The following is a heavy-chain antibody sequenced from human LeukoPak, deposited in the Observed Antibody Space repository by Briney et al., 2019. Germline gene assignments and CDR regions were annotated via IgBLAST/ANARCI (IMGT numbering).Heavy chain of an antibody. CDR3: ARGLFAISTSLLDY. Sequence: SETLSLTCTVSGGSISSYYWSWIRQPPGKGLEWIGEINHSGSTNYNPSLKSRVTISVDTSKNQFSLKLSSVTAADTAVYYCARGLFAISTSLLDYWGQGTLVTVSS. CDR2: INHSGST. D-gene: IGHD2-2*01. CDR1: GGSISSYY. J-gene: IGHJ4*02. V-gene: IGHV4-34*01.